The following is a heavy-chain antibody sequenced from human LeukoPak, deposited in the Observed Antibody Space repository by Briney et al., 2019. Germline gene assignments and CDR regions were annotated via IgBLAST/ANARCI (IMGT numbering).Heavy chain of an antibody. CDR2: ISGSGGST. Sequence: GGSLRLSCAASGFTFSSYAMSWVRQAPGKGLEWVSAISGSGGSTYYADSVKGRFTISRDNSKNTLYLQMNSLRAEDTAVYYCARDSNYYGPSYYFDYWGQGTLVTVSS. V-gene: IGHV3-23*01. CDR1: GFTFSSYA. J-gene: IGHJ4*02. D-gene: IGHD3-10*01. CDR3: ARDSNYYGPSYYFDY.